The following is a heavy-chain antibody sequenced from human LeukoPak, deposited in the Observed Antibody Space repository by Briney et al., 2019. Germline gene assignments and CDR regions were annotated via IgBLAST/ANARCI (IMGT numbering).Heavy chain of an antibody. CDR3: VRQYYYDNSGYLYYYGMDV. CDR1: GGSISSYY. J-gene: IGHJ6*02. Sequence: PSETLSLTCTVSGGSISSYYWSWIRQPPGKGLEWFGYIHYSGSTDYNPSLKSRVTISVDTSKNQFSLKLNSVTAADTAVYYCVRQYYYDNSGYLYYYGMDVWGQGTTVTVSS. CDR2: IHYSGST. D-gene: IGHD3-22*01. V-gene: IGHV4-59*08.